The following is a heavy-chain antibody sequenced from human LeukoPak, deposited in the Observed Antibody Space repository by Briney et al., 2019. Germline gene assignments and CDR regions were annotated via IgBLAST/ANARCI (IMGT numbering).Heavy chain of an antibody. CDR2: ISSSSSTI. CDR1: GFTFSSYS. J-gene: IGHJ4*02. Sequence: GGSLRLSCAASGFTFSSYSMNWVRQAPGKGLEWVSYISSSSSTIYYADSVKGRFTISRDNAKNSLYLQMNSLRAEDTAVDYCARRSDSSGYYYDYWGQGTLVTVSS. D-gene: IGHD3-22*01. CDR3: ARRSDSSGYYYDY. V-gene: IGHV3-48*04.